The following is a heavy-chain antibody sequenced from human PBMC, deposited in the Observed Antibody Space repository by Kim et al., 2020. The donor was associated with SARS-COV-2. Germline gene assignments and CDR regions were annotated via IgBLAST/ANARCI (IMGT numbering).Heavy chain of an antibody. Sequence: ASVKVSCKASRYTFTSYGIHWVRQAPGQRLEWMGWINAGNGKTIYSEKFQDRVTITRDTSASTAYMELSSLRSEDTAMYYCARDPSGQWLDGWRLDYWGQGTLVTVSS. D-gene: IGHD6-19*01. CDR1: RYTFTSYG. J-gene: IGHJ4*02. V-gene: IGHV1-3*01. CDR3: ARDPSGQWLDGWRLDY. CDR2: INAGNGKT.